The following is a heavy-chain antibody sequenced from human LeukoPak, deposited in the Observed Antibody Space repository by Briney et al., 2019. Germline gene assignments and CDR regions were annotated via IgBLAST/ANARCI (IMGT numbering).Heavy chain of an antibody. CDR2: ISSSGSTI. D-gene: IGHD1-1*01. V-gene: IGHV3-48*03. Sequence: GGSLRLSCAASGFTFSSYEMNWVRQAPGKGLEWVSYISSSGSTIYYADSVKGRFTISRDNAKNSLYLQMNSLRAEDTAVYYCARDPLRYGPYYYYYMDVWGKGTTVTISS. CDR3: ARDPLRYGPYYYYYMDV. CDR1: GFTFSSYE. J-gene: IGHJ6*03.